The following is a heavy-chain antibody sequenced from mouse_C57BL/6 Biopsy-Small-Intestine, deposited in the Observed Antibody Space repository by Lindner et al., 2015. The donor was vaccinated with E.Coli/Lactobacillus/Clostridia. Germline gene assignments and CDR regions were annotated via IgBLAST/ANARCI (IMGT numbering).Heavy chain of an antibody. J-gene: IGHJ4*01. CDR3: ARGGDYYDGSGYYLDH. D-gene: IGHD1-1*02. CDR2: ISGYSGKT. CDR1: GYSFRSFG. V-gene: IGHV1-4*01. Sequence: SVKVSCKASGYSFRSFGVSWVRQAPGQGLEWMGWISGYSGKTKYTQELQGRVTMTTDTSTNTAYMELRSLTSGDTALYYCARGGDYYDGSGYYLDHWGQGTQVTVSS.